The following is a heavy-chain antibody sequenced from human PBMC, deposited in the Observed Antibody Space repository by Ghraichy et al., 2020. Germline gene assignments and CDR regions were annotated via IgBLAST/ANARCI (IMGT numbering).Heavy chain of an antibody. J-gene: IGHJ1*01. CDR3: ARGYDQYFQH. CDR2: INRSGST. CDR1: GGSFSGYY. D-gene: IGHD5-12*01. V-gene: IGHV4-34*01. Sequence: GSLRLSCAVYGGSFSGYYWSWIRQSPGKGLEWFGEINRSGSTNYNPSLKSRVTISVDTSKIQFSLRLTSVTAAYTAVYYCARGYDQYFQHWGQGTQVIVSS.